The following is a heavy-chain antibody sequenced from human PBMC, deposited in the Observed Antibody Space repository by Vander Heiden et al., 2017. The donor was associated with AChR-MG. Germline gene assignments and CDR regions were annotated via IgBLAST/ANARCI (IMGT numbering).Heavy chain of an antibody. J-gene: IGHJ3*02. D-gene: IGHD3-22*01. Sequence: EVQLVESGGGLVQPGRSLRLSCAASGFTFDDYAMHWVRQAPGKGLEWVSGISWNSGSIGYADSVKGRFTISRDNAKNSLYLQMNSLRAEDTALYYCAKDMGPCDSSGTGGCAFDIWGQGTMVTVSS. CDR3: AKDMGPCDSSGTGGCAFDI. CDR1: GFTFDDYA. V-gene: IGHV3-9*01. CDR2: ISWNSGSI.